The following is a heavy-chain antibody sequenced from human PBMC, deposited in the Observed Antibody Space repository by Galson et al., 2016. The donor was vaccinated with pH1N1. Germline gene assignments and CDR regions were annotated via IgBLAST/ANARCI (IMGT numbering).Heavy chain of an antibody. V-gene: IGHV1-2*02. CDR2: INPENGDT. CDR3: ARIIRYSSGLDP. D-gene: IGHD2-21*01. CDR1: GHTFAGHY. Sequence: SVKVSCKASGHTFAGHYMHWVRQAPGRGLEWMGWINPENGDTKYAQKFQDRVTMTRDTSNSTAYMEVNRLTSDDTAVYYCARIIRYSSGLDPWGQGTLVTVSS. J-gene: IGHJ5*02.